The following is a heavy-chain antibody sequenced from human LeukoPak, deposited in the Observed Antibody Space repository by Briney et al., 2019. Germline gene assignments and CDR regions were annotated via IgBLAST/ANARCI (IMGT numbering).Heavy chain of an antibody. D-gene: IGHD1-26*01. CDR3: TRSESGTYKGGFDF. Sequence: PGRSLRLSCTASGFTFGDYAMNWFRQAPGKGLEWVGFIGSKTYGGTGEYAASVKGRFTISRDDSKSIAHLQMNSLKTEDTAVYYCTRSESGTYKGGFDFWGQGTLVTVSS. CDR1: GFTFGDYA. V-gene: IGHV3-49*03. CDR2: IGSKTYGGTG. J-gene: IGHJ4*02.